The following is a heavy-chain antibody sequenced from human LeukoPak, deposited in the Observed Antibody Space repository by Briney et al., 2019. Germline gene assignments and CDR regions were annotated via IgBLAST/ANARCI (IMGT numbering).Heavy chain of an antibody. CDR1: GGTFSSYA. Sequence: SVKVSCKASGGTFSSYAISWVRQAPGQGLEWMGGIIPILGTANYAQKFQGRVTITTDESTSTAYMELSSLRSEDTAVYYCAGERVVAATSPMDVWGKGTTVTVSS. CDR3: AGERVVAATSPMDV. J-gene: IGHJ6*03. V-gene: IGHV1-69*05. CDR2: IIPILGTA. D-gene: IGHD2-15*01.